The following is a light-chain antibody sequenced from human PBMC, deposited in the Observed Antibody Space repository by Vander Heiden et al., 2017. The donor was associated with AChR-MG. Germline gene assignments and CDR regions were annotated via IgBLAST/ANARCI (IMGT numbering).Light chain of an antibody. CDR3: SSLETGSNDLV. CDR1: TSDVGAYDY. CDR2: DVN. Sequence: QSALTQPASVSASPGPSITIPCTGTTSDVGAYDYVPWYQPPPAKAPNLMIFDVNKRHSGIADRFSGSKSGTTATLTITGLQAEDEADYYCSSLETGSNDLVFGGGTKVTVL. V-gene: IGLV2-14*03. J-gene: IGLJ2*01.